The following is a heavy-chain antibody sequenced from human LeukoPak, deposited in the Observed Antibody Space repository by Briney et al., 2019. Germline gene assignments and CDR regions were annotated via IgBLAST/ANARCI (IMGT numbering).Heavy chain of an antibody. CDR2: ISAYNGNT. CDR3: ARARWLQSEPDAFDI. CDR1: GYTFTSYG. D-gene: IGHD5-24*01. J-gene: IGHJ3*02. V-gene: IGHV1-18*01. Sequence: GASVKVSCKGSGYTFTSYGISWVRQAPGQGLEWMGWISAYNGNTNYAQKLQGRVTMTTDTSTSTAYMELRSLRSDDTAVYYCARARWLQSEPDAFDIWGQGTMVTVSS.